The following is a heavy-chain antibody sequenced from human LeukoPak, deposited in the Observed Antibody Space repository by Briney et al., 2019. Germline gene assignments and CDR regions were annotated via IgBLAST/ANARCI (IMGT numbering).Heavy chain of an antibody. D-gene: IGHD6-13*01. J-gene: IGHJ4*02. CDR1: GFTVSTNY. Sequence: GGSLRLSCAASGFTVSTNYMSWVCQAPGKGLEWVSVIYSGGSTYYADSVKGRFTISRDNSKNTLYLQMNSLRAEDTAVYYCARAYRSSSWPLSFDYWGQGTLVTVSS. V-gene: IGHV3-53*01. CDR2: IYSGGST. CDR3: ARAYRSSSWPLSFDY.